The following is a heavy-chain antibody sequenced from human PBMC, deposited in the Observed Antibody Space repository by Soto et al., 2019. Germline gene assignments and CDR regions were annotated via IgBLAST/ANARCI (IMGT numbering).Heavy chain of an antibody. CDR1: GASISSTNW. V-gene: IGHV4-4*02. CDR3: ARHIAVPTTRGFDY. D-gene: IGHD2-15*01. CDR2: IFHSGTT. Sequence: QVQLQESGPGLVKPSGTLSLTCAVSGASISSTNWWSWVRQAPGEGLEWSGEIFHSGTTTYNPSLKSGVIISMYTSTNQLPLRLDSVTAAYTAVYFCARHIAVPTTRGFDYWGQGTLVTVSS. J-gene: IGHJ4*02.